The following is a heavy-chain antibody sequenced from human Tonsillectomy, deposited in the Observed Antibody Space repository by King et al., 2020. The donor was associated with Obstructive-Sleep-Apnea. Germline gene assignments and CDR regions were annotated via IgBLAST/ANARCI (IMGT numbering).Heavy chain of an antibody. J-gene: IGHJ2*01. CDR1: GFTFGDYP. D-gene: IGHD3-3*01. CDR3: TRTKTTNFWYFDL. Sequence: VQLVESGGGLVQPGRSLRLSCAASGFTFGDYPMTWFRQAPGKGLEWVSFIRSTTYGGTTDHAASVKGRFTISRDDSKSIAYLQMNSLKTEDTAVYYCTRTKTTNFWYFDLWVRGTLVTVSS. CDR2: IRSTTYGGTT. V-gene: IGHV3-49*03.